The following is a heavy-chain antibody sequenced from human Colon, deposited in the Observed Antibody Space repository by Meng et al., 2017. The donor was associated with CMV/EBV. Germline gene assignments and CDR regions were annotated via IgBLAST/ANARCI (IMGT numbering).Heavy chain of an antibody. CDR3: ARGSGPLFPGAFDI. Sequence: GESLKISCAASGFTFIACSVNWVRQAPGKGLEWVSSIIISSCYKYYVDSVKGRFTISRDNAKNILYLQMNSLRADDTAVYYCARGSGPLFPGAFDIWGQGTMVTVSS. CDR1: GFTFIACS. D-gene: IGHD3-10*02. CDR2: IIISSCYK. V-gene: IGHV3-21*04. J-gene: IGHJ3*02.